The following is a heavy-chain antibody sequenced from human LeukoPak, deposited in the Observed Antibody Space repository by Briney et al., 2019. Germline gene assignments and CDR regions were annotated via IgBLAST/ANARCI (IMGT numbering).Heavy chain of an antibody. D-gene: IGHD3-22*01. CDR2: IYYSGST. Sequence: SETLSLTCTVSGGSITGYHWSWIRQPPGKGLEWIGYIYYSGSTNYNPSLKSRVTISVDTSKNQFSLKLSSVTAADTAVYYCARDPGYYDSSGYPGAFDIWGQGTMVTVSS. J-gene: IGHJ3*02. CDR1: GGSITGYH. CDR3: ARDPGYYDSSGYPGAFDI. V-gene: IGHV4-59*01.